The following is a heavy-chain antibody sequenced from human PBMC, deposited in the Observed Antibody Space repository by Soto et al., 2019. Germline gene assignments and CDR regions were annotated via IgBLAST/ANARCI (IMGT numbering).Heavy chain of an antibody. V-gene: IGHV1-3*01. Sequence: ASVKVSCKASGYIFTNFAIHWVRRAPGQRLEWMAWINAGNGNTKYSQKFQGRVTITTDTPASKAYMELSSLSSEDTAVYYCASEGNNYSFEPWGQGTLVTVSS. CDR1: GYIFTNFA. CDR2: INAGNGNT. D-gene: IGHD1-20*01. CDR3: ASEGNNYSFEP. J-gene: IGHJ5*01.